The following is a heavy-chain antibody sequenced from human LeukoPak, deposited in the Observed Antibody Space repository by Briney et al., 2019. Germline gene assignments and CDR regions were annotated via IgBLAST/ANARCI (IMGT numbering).Heavy chain of an antibody. D-gene: IGHD6-13*01. Sequence: GGSLRLSCAASGFTVSSNYMSWVRQAPGKGLEWVAVIWYDGSNKYYADSVKGRFTISRDNSKNTLYLQMNSLRAEDTAVYYCARGRGSVEQQLVWFDPWGQGTLVTVSS. V-gene: IGHV3-33*08. CDR3: ARGRGSVEQQLVWFDP. CDR1: GFTVSSNY. CDR2: IWYDGSNK. J-gene: IGHJ5*02.